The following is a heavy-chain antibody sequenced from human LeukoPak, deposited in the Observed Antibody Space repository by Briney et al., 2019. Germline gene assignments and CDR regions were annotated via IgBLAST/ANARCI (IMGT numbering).Heavy chain of an antibody. CDR1: GFTFSSYA. CDR2: ISGSGGST. V-gene: IGHV3-23*01. CDR3: AKLGMVRGVTTPY. D-gene: IGHD3-10*01. J-gene: IGHJ4*02. Sequence: GGSLRLSCAASGFTFSSYAMSWVRQAPGKGLEWVSAISGSGGSTYYADSVKGRFTISRDNSKNTLYLQMNSLRVEDTAVYYCAKLGMVRGVTTPYWGQGTLVTVSS.